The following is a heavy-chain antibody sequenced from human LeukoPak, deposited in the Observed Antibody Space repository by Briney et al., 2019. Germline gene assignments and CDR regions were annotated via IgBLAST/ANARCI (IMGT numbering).Heavy chain of an antibody. CDR3: ARHARNSWHSDY. V-gene: IGHV4-59*08. D-gene: IGHD6-13*01. Sequence: SETLSLTCTVSGGSISGHYWSWMRQPPGKAPEWIGYVSYSGSSSYNPSLKGRVTISVDTSMNQFSLKLFSVTAADTAVYYCARHARNSWHSDYRGQGAVVAVSS. CDR1: GGSISGHY. J-gene: IGHJ4*02. CDR2: VSYSGSS.